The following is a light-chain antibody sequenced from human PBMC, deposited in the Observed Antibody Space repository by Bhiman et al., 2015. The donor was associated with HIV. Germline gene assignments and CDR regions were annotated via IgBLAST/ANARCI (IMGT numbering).Light chain of an antibody. J-gene: IGLJ1*01. CDR3: SSYTTSSTYV. CDR1: TSDVGGYNY. CDR2: DVS. Sequence: QSALTQPASVSGSPGQSITISCTGTTSDVGGYNYVSWYQQHPGKGPKLMIYDVSNRPSGVSNRFSGSKSDNTASLTISGLQAEDEADYYCSSYTTSSTYVFGTGTEVTVL. V-gene: IGLV2-14*03.